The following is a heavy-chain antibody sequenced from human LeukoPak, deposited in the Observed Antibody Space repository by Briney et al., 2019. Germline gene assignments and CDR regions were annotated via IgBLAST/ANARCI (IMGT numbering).Heavy chain of an antibody. J-gene: IGHJ4*02. CDR1: KFTFMNYA. CDR3: AKRGEVSTYYYFES. V-gene: IGHV3-23*01. Sequence: GGSLRLSCTASKFTFMNYAMHWVRQAPGKGLEWLSTIGSAGGSIFYADSVKGRFTISRDNSKSTLFLQMDSLRVEDTALHYCAKRGEVSTYYYFESWGQGALVTVSS. D-gene: IGHD2/OR15-2a*01. CDR2: IGSAGGSI.